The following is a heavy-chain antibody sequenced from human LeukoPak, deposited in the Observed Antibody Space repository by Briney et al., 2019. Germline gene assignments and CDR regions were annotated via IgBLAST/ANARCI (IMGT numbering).Heavy chain of an antibody. Sequence: GGSLRLSCAASGFIFSSYSMNWVRQAPGEGLEGVANIKQDGSEKYYVDSVKDRFTISRDNAKNSLYLQMNSLRAEDTAVYYCARSSPSTMVRGVIIRNYYYYGMDVWGQGTTVTVSS. CDR2: IKQDGSEK. CDR3: ARSSPSTMVRGVIIRNYYYYGMDV. D-gene: IGHD3-10*01. CDR1: GFIFSSYS. V-gene: IGHV3-7*01. J-gene: IGHJ6*02.